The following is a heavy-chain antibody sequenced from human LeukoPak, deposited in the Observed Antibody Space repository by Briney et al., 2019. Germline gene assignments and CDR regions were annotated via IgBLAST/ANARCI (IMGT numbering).Heavy chain of an antibody. CDR3: AKGGISVAGFDY. CDR2: IKHDGSEK. CDR1: GFTFSSYW. Sequence: GGSLRLSCAASGFTFSSYWMSWVRQAPGKGLEWVANIKHDGSEKYYVDSLKGRFTISRDNAKNSLYLQMNSLRAEDTAVYYCAKGGISVAGFDYWGQGTLVTVSS. D-gene: IGHD6-19*01. V-gene: IGHV3-7*03. J-gene: IGHJ4*02.